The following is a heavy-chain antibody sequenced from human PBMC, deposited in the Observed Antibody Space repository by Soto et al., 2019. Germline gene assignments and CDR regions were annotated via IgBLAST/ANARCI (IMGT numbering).Heavy chain of an antibody. CDR3: ARYGPSRYHYYYMAV. CDR1: GYTFSDYW. Sequence: GESLKISCKGFGYTFSDYWLAWVRQMPGKGLEWMGIIYPGDSDTRYSPSFQGQVTISADKSISTAYLQWGSLKASDTAIYYCARYGPSRYHYYYMAVWGKGTTVTVSS. CDR2: IYPGDSDT. J-gene: IGHJ6*03. V-gene: IGHV5-51*01. D-gene: IGHD4-17*01.